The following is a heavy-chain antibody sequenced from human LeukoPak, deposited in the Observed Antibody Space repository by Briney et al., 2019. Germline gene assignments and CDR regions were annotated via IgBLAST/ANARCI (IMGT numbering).Heavy chain of an antibody. Sequence: GGSLRLSCAASGFTFDDYAMHWVRQAPGKGLEWVSLISWDGGTTNYADSVKGRFTIFRDNSKNSLHLQMNSLRGEDTALYYCAKGVDSQYYYYMDVWGKGTTVTVSS. J-gene: IGHJ6*03. V-gene: IGHV3-43D*03. CDR1: GFTFDDYA. CDR2: ISWDGGTT. CDR3: AKGVDSQYYYYMDV. D-gene: IGHD3-3*01.